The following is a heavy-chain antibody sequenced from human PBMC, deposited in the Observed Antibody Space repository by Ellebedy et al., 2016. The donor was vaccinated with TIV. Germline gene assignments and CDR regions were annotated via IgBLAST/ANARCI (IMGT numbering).Heavy chain of an antibody. J-gene: IGHJ3*02. Sequence: GGSLRLSCSVSGFTVNSNYVSWVRQAPGKGLEWVSLVSVDGTTYYADSVKGRFSISRNISKNTLFLQMNSLRAEDTALYYCASETFNDVDLEIWGVLDIWGRGTLVTVSS. CDR2: VSVDGTT. D-gene: IGHD1-1*01. CDR3: ASETFNDVDLEIWGVLDI. CDR1: GFTVNSNY. V-gene: IGHV3-66*01.